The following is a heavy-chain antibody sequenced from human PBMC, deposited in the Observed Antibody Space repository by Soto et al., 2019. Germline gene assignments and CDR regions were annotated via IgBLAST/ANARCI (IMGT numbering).Heavy chain of an antibody. CDR1: GFTFTSSA. D-gene: IGHD3-10*01. CDR2: IVVGSGNT. J-gene: IGHJ6*03. Sequence: SVKVSCKASGFTFTSSAMQWVRQARGQRLEWIGWIVVGSGNTNYAQKFQERVTITRDMSTSTAYMELSSLRSEDTAVYYCAADFLYGSGNYYYMDVWGKGTTVTVSS. V-gene: IGHV1-58*02. CDR3: AADFLYGSGNYYYMDV.